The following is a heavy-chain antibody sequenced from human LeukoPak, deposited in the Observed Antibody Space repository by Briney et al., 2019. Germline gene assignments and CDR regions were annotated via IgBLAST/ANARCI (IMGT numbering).Heavy chain of an antibody. Sequence: PSETLSLTCTVSGGSISSYYWSWIRQPPGKGLEWIGYIYYSGSTNYNPSLKSRVTISVDTSKNQFSLKLSSVTAADTAVYYCARGPAGDYYYGMDVWGQGTTVTVSS. V-gene: IGHV4-59*12. J-gene: IGHJ6*02. D-gene: IGHD1-26*01. CDR2: IYYSGST. CDR3: ARGPAGDYYYGMDV. CDR1: GGSISSYY.